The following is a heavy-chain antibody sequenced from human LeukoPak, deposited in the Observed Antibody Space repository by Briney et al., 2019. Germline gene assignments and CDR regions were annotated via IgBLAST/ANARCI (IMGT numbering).Heavy chain of an antibody. CDR3: AREYFVQGVNIFITVDS. V-gene: IGHV3-23*01. CDR2: FSDTGDST. Sequence: TGGSLRLSCVASGFTFSHYTMAWVRQAPGKGLEWVSSFSDTGDSTHYADSVRGRFTISRDNSKNTVSLQMNSLRAEDTAVYYCAREYFVQGVNIFITVDSWGQGTLVTVSS. D-gene: IGHD3-10*01. J-gene: IGHJ4*02. CDR1: GFTFSHYT.